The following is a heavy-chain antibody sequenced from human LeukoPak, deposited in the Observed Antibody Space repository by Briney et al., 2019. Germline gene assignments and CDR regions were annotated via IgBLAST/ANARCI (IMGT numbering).Heavy chain of an antibody. CDR2: ISGSGRDT. CDR1: GFTFTTYA. Sequence: GGSLRLSRAASGFTFTTYAMAWVRQAPAKGLEWVSAISGSGRDTFYAASLKGRFTFSRDNSKNTLSLQMNSLRAEDTAVYYCAKFRVHTSSRGVGLDYWGQGPLVTVSS. CDR3: AKFRVHTSSRGVGLDY. J-gene: IGHJ4*02. V-gene: IGHV3-23*01. D-gene: IGHD5-18*01.